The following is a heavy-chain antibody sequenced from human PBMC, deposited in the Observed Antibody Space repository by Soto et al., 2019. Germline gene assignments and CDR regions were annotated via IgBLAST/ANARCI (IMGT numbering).Heavy chain of an antibody. Sequence: GGSLRLSCAASGFTVSSNYMSWVRQAPGKGLEWVSVIYSGGSTYYADSVKGRFTISRDNSKNTLYLQMNSLRAEDTAVYYCARDFYGDPEHYCYYMSFWGKGTTVTVS. CDR2: IYSGGST. CDR3: ARDFYGDPEHYCYYMSF. V-gene: IGHV3-66*01. D-gene: IGHD4-17*01. CDR1: GFTVSSNY. J-gene: IGHJ6*03.